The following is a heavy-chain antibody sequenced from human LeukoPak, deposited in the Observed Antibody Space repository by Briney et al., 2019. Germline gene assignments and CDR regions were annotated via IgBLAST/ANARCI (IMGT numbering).Heavy chain of an antibody. CDR2: IKQDGSEE. V-gene: IGHV3-7*01. CDR1: GFTFSNYW. D-gene: IGHD2-2*02. J-gene: IGHJ4*02. CDR3: ARDQPGLYFDY. Sequence: GGSLRLSCAASGFTFSNYWMSWVRQAPGKGLEWVANIKQDGSEEYYVDSVKGRFTISRDNAKNSLDLQVNSLRAEDTAVYYCARDQPGLYFDYWGQGTLVTVS.